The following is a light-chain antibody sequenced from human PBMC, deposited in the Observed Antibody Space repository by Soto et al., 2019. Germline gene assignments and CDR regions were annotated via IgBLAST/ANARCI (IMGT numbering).Light chain of an antibody. V-gene: IGKV1-9*01. CDR2: GAS. CDR1: QGISSY. CDR3: QQYNTYAWT. J-gene: IGKJ5*01. Sequence: ASGEGVDLVARRASQGISSYLGWYQQKPGKAPKLLIYGASTLQSGVPSRFSGSGSGTEITLSIRSLHPDYFATYYCQQYNTYAWTVGQGTRVEIK.